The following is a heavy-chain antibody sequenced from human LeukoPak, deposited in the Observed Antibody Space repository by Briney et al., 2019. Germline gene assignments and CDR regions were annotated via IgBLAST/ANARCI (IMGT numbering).Heavy chain of an antibody. D-gene: IGHD1-26*01. CDR2: IYYSGST. Sequence: PSETLSLTCTVSGGSISSYHWSWIRQPPGKGLEWIGYIYYSGSTNYNPSLKSRVTILVDTSKTQFSLKLSSVTAADTTVYYCARDSESGSYAAYWGQGTLVTVSS. CDR3: ARDSESGSYAAY. J-gene: IGHJ4*02. CDR1: GGSISSYH. V-gene: IGHV4-59*01.